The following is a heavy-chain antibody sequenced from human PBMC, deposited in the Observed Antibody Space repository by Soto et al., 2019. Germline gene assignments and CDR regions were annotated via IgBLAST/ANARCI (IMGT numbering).Heavy chain of an antibody. CDR1: GYTFISYY. D-gene: IGHD6-19*01. V-gene: IGHV1-46*03. J-gene: IGHJ4*02. CDR3: ARARGSGWPFDY. Sequence: QVQLVQSGAEVKTPGASVKVSCKASGYTFISYYMHWVRQAPGQELEWMGIINPSGGSTPYAQKFQGRXXMXRXXSTSTVYMELSSLRSEDTAVYYCARARGSGWPFDYWGQGTLVTVSS. CDR2: INPSGGST.